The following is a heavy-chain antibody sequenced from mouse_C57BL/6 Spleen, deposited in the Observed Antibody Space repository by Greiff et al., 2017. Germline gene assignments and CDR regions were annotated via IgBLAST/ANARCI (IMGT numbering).Heavy chain of an antibody. V-gene: IGHV5-17*01. CDR1: GYTFSDYG. D-gene: IGHD1-1*02. Sequence: EVQLVESGGGLVKPGGSLKLSCAASGYTFSDYGMHWVRQAPEKGLEWVAYISRGSSNNYYADTVKGRFTISRDNAKNTLFLQMTSMRSEDTAVYYCARGGDRCAMDYWGQGTSVTVSS. CDR2: ISRGSSNN. J-gene: IGHJ4*01. CDR3: ARGGDRCAMDY.